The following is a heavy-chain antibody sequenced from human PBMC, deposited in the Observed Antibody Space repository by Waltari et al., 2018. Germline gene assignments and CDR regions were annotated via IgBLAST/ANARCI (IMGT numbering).Heavy chain of an antibody. Sequence: EVRLLQSGAEVKKPGTTLKISCRLSGYTLSNYYIHWTQQAPGKGLQWMGLVDPEVDQTIHAEALHGRISMTADSSTETVYMELTSLTSDDSAVYYCATALGDSISASRPFEIWGQGTVITVSS. D-gene: IGHD3-3*02. J-gene: IGHJ3*02. CDR2: VDPEVDQT. CDR1: GYTLSNYY. V-gene: IGHV1-69-2*01. CDR3: ATALGDSISASRPFEI.